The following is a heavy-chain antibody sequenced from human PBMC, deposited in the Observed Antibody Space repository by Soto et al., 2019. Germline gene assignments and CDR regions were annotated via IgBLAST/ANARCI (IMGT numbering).Heavy chain of an antibody. D-gene: IGHD3-10*01. CDR1: GGSISSGGYY. Sequence: SETLSLTCTVSGGSISSGGYYWSWIRQHPGKGLEWIGYIYYSGSTYYNPSLKSRVTISVDTSKNQFSLKLSSVTAADTAVYYCASGPPDGEVLLWFGELFGPYYYGMDVWGQGTTVTVSS. CDR3: ASGPPDGEVLLWFGELFGPYYYGMDV. J-gene: IGHJ6*02. V-gene: IGHV4-31*03. CDR2: IYYSGST.